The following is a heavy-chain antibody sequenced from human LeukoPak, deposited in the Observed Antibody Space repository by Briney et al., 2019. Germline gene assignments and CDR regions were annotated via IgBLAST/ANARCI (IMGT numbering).Heavy chain of an antibody. CDR2: ISYDGSNK. V-gene: IGHV3-30*04. J-gene: IGHJ4*02. CDR3: ASRPSTVTIDY. Sequence: GGSLRLSCAASGFTFSSYAMHWVRQAPGKGLEWVAVISYDGSNKYYADSVKGRFTISRDNSKNTLCLQMNSLRAEDTAVYYCASRPSTVTIDYWGQGTLVTVSS. D-gene: IGHD4-17*01. CDR1: GFTFSSYA.